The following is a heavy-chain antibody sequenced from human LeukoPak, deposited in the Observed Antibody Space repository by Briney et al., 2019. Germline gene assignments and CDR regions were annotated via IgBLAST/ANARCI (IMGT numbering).Heavy chain of an antibody. Sequence: ASVKVSCKASGGTFSSYTISWVRQAPGQGLEWMGWINPNSGDTNYAQKFQGRVTMTRDTSISTAYMELSSLRSDDTGVYYCARDRECSGTSCYAAFEDWGQGTLVTVSS. CDR2: INPNSGDT. CDR3: ARDRECSGTSCYAAFED. V-gene: IGHV1-2*02. D-gene: IGHD2-2*01. J-gene: IGHJ4*02. CDR1: GGTFSSYT.